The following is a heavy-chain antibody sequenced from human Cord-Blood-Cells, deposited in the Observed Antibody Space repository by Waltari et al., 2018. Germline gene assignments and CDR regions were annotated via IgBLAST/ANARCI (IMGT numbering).Heavy chain of an antibody. D-gene: IGHD2-8*02. CDR1: GGTFSSYA. J-gene: IGHJ5*02. Sequence: QVQLVQSGAEVKKPGSSVKVSCKASGGTFSSYAISWVRQAPGQGLEWMGGIIPIFGTANYAQKFQGRVTITADKSTSTAYMELSSLRSEDTAVYYCARGRSLPDYCTGGVCYTDNWFDPWGQGTLVTVSS. CDR3: ARGRSLPDYCTGGVCYTDNWFDP. CDR2: IIPIFGTA. V-gene: IGHV1-69*06.